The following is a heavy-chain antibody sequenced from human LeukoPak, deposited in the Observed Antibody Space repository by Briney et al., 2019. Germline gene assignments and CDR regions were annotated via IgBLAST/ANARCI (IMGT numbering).Heavy chain of an antibody. D-gene: IGHD1-1*01. V-gene: IGHV4-34*01. CDR2: INHSGST. CDR3: ARGAGGYRFDP. CDR1: GGSFSGYY. J-gene: IGHJ5*02. Sequence: PSETLSLTSAVYGGSFSGYYWSWIRQPPGKGLEWIGEINHSGSTNYNPSLKSRVTISADTSKKQFSLKLTSVTAADTAVYYCARGAGGYRFDPWGQGTLVTVSS.